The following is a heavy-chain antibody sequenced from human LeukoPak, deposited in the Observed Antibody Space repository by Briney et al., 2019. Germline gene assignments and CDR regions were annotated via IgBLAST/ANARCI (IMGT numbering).Heavy chain of an antibody. CDR3: ARLYSGSYIY. CDR2: ISSSGST. D-gene: IGHD1-26*01. CDR1: GDSISSGDYY. J-gene: IGHJ4*02. V-gene: IGHV4-61*02. Sequence: SETLSLTCTVSGDSISSGDYYWSWIRQPAGKGLEWIGRISSSGSTNYNPSLKSRVTISVDTSKNQFSLKLSSVTAADTAVYYCARLYSGSYIYWGQGTLVTVSS.